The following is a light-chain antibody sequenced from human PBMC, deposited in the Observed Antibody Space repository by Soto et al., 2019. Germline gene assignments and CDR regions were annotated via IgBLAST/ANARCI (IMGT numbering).Light chain of an antibody. Sequence: QSALTQPPSASGSPGQSVTISCTGTSSDVGGYDYVSWYQQHPDKAPKLMIYAVSKRPSGVPDRFSGSKSGNTASLTVSGLQAEDEADYYCSSYAGSNNHVVFGGGTKLTVL. J-gene: IGLJ2*01. V-gene: IGLV2-8*01. CDR3: SSYAGSNNHVV. CDR2: AVS. CDR1: SSDVGGYDY.